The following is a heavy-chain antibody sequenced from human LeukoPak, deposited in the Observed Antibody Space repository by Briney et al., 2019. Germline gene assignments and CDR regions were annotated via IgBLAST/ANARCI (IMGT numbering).Heavy chain of an antibody. D-gene: IGHD6-13*01. J-gene: IGHJ4*02. CDR1: GYTFTSYG. CDR2: ISAYNGNT. Sequence: ASVKVSCKASGYTFTSYGISWVRQAPGQGLEWMGWISAYNGNTNYAQKLQGRVAMTTDTSTSTAYMELRSLRSDDTAVYYCARDRPGYSSSWASSWGQGTLVTVSS. CDR3: ARDRPGYSSSWASS. V-gene: IGHV1-18*01.